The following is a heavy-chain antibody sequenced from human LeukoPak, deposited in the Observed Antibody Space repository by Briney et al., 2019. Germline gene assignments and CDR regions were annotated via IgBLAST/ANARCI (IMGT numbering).Heavy chain of an antibody. CDR2: ISAYNGNT. D-gene: IGHD6-19*01. CDR1: GYTLTSYG. V-gene: IGHV1-18*01. CDR3: AREGYSSGWYDGVYYYYYMDV. J-gene: IGHJ6*03. Sequence: GASVKVSCKASGYTLTSYGISWVRQAPGQGLEWMGWISAYNGNTNYAQKLQGRVTMTTDTSTSTAYMELRSLRSDDTAVYYCAREGYSSGWYDGVYYYYYMDVWGKGTTVTVSS.